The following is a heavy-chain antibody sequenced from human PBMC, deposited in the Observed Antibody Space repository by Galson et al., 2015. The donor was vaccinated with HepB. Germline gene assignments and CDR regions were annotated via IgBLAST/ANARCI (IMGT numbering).Heavy chain of an antibody. J-gene: IGHJ4*02. D-gene: IGHD5-12*01. Sequence: SLRLSCAASGFMFSGHWMNWVRQAPGKGLEWVANIKEDGSIKYYVDSVTGRFTISRDNARNLLYLQMNGPRAEDTAVYFCARNRGYETLDYWGQGALVTVSS. CDR3: ARNRGYETLDY. CDR1: GFMFSGHW. V-gene: IGHV3-7*03. CDR2: IKEDGSIK.